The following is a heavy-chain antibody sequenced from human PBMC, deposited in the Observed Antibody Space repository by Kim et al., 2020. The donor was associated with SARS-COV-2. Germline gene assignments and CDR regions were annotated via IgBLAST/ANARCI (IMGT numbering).Heavy chain of an antibody. V-gene: IGHV5-51*01. CDR3: ARHAAEQQLGNWFDP. D-gene: IGHD6-13*01. CDR2: IYPGDSDT. Sequence: GESLKISCKGSGYSFTSYWIGWVRQMPGKGLDWMGIIYPGDSDTRYSPSFQGQVTISADKSISTAYLQWSSLKASDTAMYYCARHAAEQQLGNWFDPWGQGTLVTVSS. CDR1: GYSFTSYW. J-gene: IGHJ5*02.